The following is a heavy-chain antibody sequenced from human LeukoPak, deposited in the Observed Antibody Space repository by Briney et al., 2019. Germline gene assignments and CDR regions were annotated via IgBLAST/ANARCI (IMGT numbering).Heavy chain of an antibody. CDR1: GDSVSSKSVS. V-gene: IGHV6-1*01. Sequence: SQTVSLTCAISGDSVSSKSVSWSWIRQSPSGGLEFLGRTRYRSTWMTFYSLSVQSRMTINADTSRNHVSLRLNSVTPEDTALYYCVRDFNWGFDYWGQGTLVTVSS. J-gene: IGHJ4*02. D-gene: IGHD7-27*01. CDR2: TRYRSTWMT. CDR3: VRDFNWGFDY.